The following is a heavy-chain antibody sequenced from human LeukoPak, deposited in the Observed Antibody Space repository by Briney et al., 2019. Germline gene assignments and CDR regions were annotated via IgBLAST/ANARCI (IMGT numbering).Heavy chain of an antibody. CDR2: ISASDVST. J-gene: IGHJ4*02. Sequence: TGGSLRLSCATSGFSFNRYSMNWVRQAPGKGLEWVSVISASDVSTYYADSVKGRFTISRDNSKNTLYLQMNSLRVEDTAVYYCAKDLGYFDYWGQGTLVTVSS. V-gene: IGHV3-23*01. CDR1: GFSFNRYS. D-gene: IGHD2-15*01. CDR3: AKDLGYFDY.